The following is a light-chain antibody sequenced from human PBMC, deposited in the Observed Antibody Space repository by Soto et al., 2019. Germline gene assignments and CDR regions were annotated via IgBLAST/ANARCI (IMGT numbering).Light chain of an antibody. CDR2: RNN. Sequence: QSVLTQSPSASGTPGQRVTISCSGSSSNIGSNYAYWYRQLPGTAPKVLIYRNNQRPSGVPDRFSGSKSGTSASLAIGGLRSEDEADDYCATWDDSLSGYVFGTGTKLTVL. CDR1: SSNIGSNY. V-gene: IGLV1-47*01. CDR3: ATWDDSLSGYV. J-gene: IGLJ1*01.